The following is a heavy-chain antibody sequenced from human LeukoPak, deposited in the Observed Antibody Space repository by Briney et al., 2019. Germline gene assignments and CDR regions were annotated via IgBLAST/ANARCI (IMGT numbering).Heavy chain of an antibody. D-gene: IGHD3-10*01. V-gene: IGHV4-39*01. CDR1: GGSISSSSYY. CDR2: IYYSGST. CDR3: ASVYGSGSYFLTNYYYYYMDV. Sequence: SETPSLTCTVSGGSISSSSYYWGWIRQPPGKGLEWIGSIYYSGSTYYNPSLKSRVTISVDTSKNQFSLKLSSVTAADTAVYYCASVYGSGSYFLTNYYYYYMDVWGKGTTVTVSS. J-gene: IGHJ6*03.